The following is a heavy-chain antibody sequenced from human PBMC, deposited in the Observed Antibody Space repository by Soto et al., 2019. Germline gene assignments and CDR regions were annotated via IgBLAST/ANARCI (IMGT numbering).Heavy chain of an antibody. CDR1: GFTFSSYG. J-gene: IGHJ3*02. Sequence: QVQLVESGGGVVQPGRSLRLSCAASGFTFSSYGMHWVRQAPGKGLEWVAVISYDGSNKYYADSVKGRFTISRDNSKNTLYMQMNSLRAEDTAVYYCAKDWGVDYDVWSGYLDDAFDIWGQGTMVTVSS. CDR2: ISYDGSNK. CDR3: AKDWGVDYDVWSGYLDDAFDI. V-gene: IGHV3-30*18. D-gene: IGHD3-3*01.